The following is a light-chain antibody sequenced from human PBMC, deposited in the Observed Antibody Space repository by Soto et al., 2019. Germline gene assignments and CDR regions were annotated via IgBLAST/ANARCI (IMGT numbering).Light chain of an antibody. CDR1: QSLTSSY. V-gene: IGKV3-20*01. J-gene: IGKJ1*01. CDR2: GAS. CDR3: LQYGSSPRT. Sequence: EIVLTQSPGTLSLSPGERATLSCRASQSLTSSYLAWYQQKPGQAPRLLIYGASTRATGIPDRFSGSGSGTDFSLTISRLVPGDFAVYYCLQYGSSPRTFGQGTKVDIK.